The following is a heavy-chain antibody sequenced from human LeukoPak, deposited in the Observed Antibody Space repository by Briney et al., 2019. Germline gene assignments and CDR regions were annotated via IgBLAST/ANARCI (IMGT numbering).Heavy chain of an antibody. CDR1: GYTFTSYG. J-gene: IGHJ5*02. V-gene: IGHV1-18*01. CDR2: ISAYNGNT. CDR3: ARAPGYHDFWSGYPNWFDP. D-gene: IGHD3-3*01. Sequence: GASVKVSCKASGYTFTSYGISWVRQAPGQGLEWMGWISAYNGNTNYAQKLQGRVTMTTDTSTSTAYMELRSLRSDDTAVYYCARAPGYHDFWSGYPNWFDPWGQGTLVTVSS.